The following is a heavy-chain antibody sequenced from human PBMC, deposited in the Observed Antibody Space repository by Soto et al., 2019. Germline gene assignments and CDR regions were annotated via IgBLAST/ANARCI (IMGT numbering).Heavy chain of an antibody. Sequence: QVHLVQSGAEMKKPGSSVKVSCKVSGGDLRNSGISWVRQAPGQGLEWMGGIFPLVAMVDYSKKFQGGVTVTADESTNTAYLDLGSLRSDDTAVYYCAEEGAAGFKSWGQGTLVIVSS. V-gene: IGHV1-69*12. CDR2: IFPLVAMV. J-gene: IGHJ4*02. CDR1: GGDLRNSG. CDR3: AEEGAAGFKS. D-gene: IGHD6-13*01.